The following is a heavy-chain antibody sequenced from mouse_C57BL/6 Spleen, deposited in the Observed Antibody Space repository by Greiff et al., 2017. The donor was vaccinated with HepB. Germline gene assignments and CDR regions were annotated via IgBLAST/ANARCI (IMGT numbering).Heavy chain of an antibody. V-gene: IGHV1-59*01. CDR1: GYTFTSYW. Sequence: QVQLKQPGAELVRPGTSVKLSCKASGYTFTSYWMHWVKQRPGQGLEWIGVIDPSDSYTNYNQKFKGKATLTVDTSSSTAYMQLSSLTSEDSAVYYCARYGIYYGNYYAMDYWGQGTSVTVSS. D-gene: IGHD2-1*01. CDR3: ARYGIYYGNYYAMDY. CDR2: IDPSDSYT. J-gene: IGHJ4*01.